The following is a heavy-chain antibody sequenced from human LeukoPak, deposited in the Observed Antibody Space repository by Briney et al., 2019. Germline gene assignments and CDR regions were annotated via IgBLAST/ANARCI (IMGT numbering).Heavy chain of an antibody. Sequence: GGSLRLSCAASGFTFSNYGFHWVRQAPGKGLEGVSVIWYDGSKKYYAESVKGRFTISRDIFKTTLYLQMNSLKVEDTAVYYCARDDSSLAPFDYWGQGTLVTVSS. CDR1: GFTFSNYG. D-gene: IGHD4-11*01. V-gene: IGHV3-33*01. CDR2: IWYDGSKK. J-gene: IGHJ4*02. CDR3: ARDDSSLAPFDY.